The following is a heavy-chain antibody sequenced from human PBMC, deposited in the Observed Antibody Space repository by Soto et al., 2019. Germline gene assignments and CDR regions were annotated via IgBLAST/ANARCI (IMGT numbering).Heavy chain of an antibody. CDR3: ARVTPGNNLYYFSGLDV. J-gene: IGHJ6*02. V-gene: IGHV3-30-3*01. Sequence: PGGSLRLSCAASGFTFSSYAMHWVRQAPGKGLEWVAVISYDGSNKYYADSVKGRFTISRDNSKNTLYLEMNTLRPEDTAVYYCARVTPGNNLYYFSGLDVWGQGTSVTVSS. D-gene: IGHD1-1*01. CDR2: ISYDGSNK. CDR1: GFTFSSYA.